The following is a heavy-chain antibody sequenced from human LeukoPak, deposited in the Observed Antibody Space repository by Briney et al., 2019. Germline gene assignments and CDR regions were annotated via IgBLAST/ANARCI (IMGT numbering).Heavy chain of an antibody. D-gene: IGHD5-18*01. Sequence: SETLSLTCTVSGGSISSYYWSWIRQPPGKGLEWIGYIYYSGSINYNPSLKSRVTISVDTSKNQFSLKLSSVTAADTAVYYCAREGYGYYWGQGTLVTVSS. CDR3: AREGYGYY. J-gene: IGHJ4*02. V-gene: IGHV4-59*01. CDR2: IYYSGSI. CDR1: GGSISSYY.